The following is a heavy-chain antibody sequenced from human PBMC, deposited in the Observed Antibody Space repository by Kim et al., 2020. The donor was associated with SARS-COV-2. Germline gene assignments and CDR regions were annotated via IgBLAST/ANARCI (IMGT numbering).Heavy chain of an antibody. Sequence: YAASVKGRLTISRDESKNTAYLQINSLKTEDTAVYCCTRRNLYDSSGYYVWRQGTLVTVSS. J-gene: IGHJ4*02. D-gene: IGHD3-22*01. V-gene: IGHV3-73*01. CDR3: TRRNLYDSSGYYV.